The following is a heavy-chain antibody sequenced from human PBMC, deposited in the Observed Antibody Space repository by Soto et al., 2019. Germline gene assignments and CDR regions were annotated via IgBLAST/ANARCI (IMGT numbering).Heavy chain of an antibody. Sequence: GGSLRLSCAASGFTFSSYAMHWVRQAPGKGLEWVAVISYDGSNKYYADSVKGRFTISRDNSKNTLYLQMNSLRAEDTAVYYCAREILYCSGGSCYSGYFDYWGQGTLVTVSS. V-gene: IGHV3-30-3*01. CDR3: AREILYCSGGSCYSGYFDY. CDR1: GFTFSSYA. D-gene: IGHD2-15*01. J-gene: IGHJ4*02. CDR2: ISYDGSNK.